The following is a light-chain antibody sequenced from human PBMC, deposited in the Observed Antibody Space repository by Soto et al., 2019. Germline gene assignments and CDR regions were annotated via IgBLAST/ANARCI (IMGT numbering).Light chain of an antibody. Sequence: EIVLTQSPGSLSVSPGEGATLYCRASQSVSNNYLAWYQQKPGQSPRLLIYGASRRMNGIPDRFSGSGSGTDFTLTISRLEPEDSAVYYFHHYGSSPRTFGPGTKVNIK. CDR2: GAS. CDR1: QSVSNNY. J-gene: IGKJ3*01. V-gene: IGKV3-20*01. CDR3: HHYGSSPRT.